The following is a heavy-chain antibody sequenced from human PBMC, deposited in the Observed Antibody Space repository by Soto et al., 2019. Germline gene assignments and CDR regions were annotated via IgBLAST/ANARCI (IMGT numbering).Heavy chain of an antibody. Sequence: QVQLQESGPGLVKPSETLSLTCTVSSGSISGYYWSWIRQPPGKGLEWIGYISYSGSTNYNPSLKSRVTISVDTSKNQSSLRLSSVTAADTAVYYCARQVFGVITNSVWFDPWGQGTLVTVSS. V-gene: IGHV4-59*08. D-gene: IGHD3-3*01. CDR2: ISYSGST. CDR1: SGSISGYY. J-gene: IGHJ5*02. CDR3: ARQVFGVITNSVWFDP.